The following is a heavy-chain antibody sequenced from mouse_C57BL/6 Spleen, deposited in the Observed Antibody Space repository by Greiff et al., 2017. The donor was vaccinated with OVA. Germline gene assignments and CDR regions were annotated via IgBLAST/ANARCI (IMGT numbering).Heavy chain of an antibody. V-gene: IGHV3-6*01. J-gene: IGHJ2*01. D-gene: IGHD1-1*01. CDR2: ISYDGSN. CDR3: ARGPYYYGSSYADY. Sequence: EVQLVESGPGLVKPSQSLSLTCSVTGYSITSGYYWNWIRQFPGNKLEWMGYISYDGSNNYNPSLKNRISITRDTSKNQFFLKLNSVTTEDTATYYCARGPYYYGSSYADYWGQGTTLTVSS. CDR1: GYSITSGYY.